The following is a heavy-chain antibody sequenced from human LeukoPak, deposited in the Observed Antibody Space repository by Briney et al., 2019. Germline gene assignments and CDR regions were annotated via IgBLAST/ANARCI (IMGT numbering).Heavy chain of an antibody. Sequence: PGGSLRLSCAASGFTFSSYEMNWVRQAPGKGLEWVSYISSSGSIIYYADSVKGRFTISRDNAKNSLYLQMNSLRAEDTAVYYCARGVNAFDSSGYYYYWGQGTLVTVSS. J-gene: IGHJ4*02. D-gene: IGHD3-22*01. CDR1: GFTFSSYE. CDR3: ARGVNAFDSSGYYYY. CDR2: ISSSGSII. V-gene: IGHV3-48*03.